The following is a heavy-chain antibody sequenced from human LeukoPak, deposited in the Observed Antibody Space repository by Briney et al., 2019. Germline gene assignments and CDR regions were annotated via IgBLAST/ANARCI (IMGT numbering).Heavy chain of an antibody. D-gene: IGHD2-21*02. V-gene: IGHV1-69*05. J-gene: IGHJ5*02. CDR2: IMPLFGTA. CDR1: GGTFNNSA. Sequence: SVKVSCKTSGGTFNNSAISWVRQAPGQGLEWLGGIMPLFGTAGYAQKFQGRVTITKDESTRTVYLELTSLTSDDTAVYYCARDVHGDHGSGWFDPWGQGTLVPVSS. CDR3: ARDVHGDHGSGWFDP.